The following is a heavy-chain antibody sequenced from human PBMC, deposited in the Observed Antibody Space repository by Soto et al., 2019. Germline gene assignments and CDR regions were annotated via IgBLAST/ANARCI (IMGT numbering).Heavy chain of an antibody. CDR1: GFTFSSYA. V-gene: IGHV3-23*01. CDR2: ISGSGGST. Sequence: GGSLRLSCAASGFTFSSYAMSWVRQAPGKGLEWVSAISGSGGSTYYADSVKGRFTISRDNSKNTLYLQMNSLRAEDTAVYYCAKDNGGAAAGSYYYYYGMDVWGQGTKVTVSS. J-gene: IGHJ6*02. CDR3: AKDNGGAAAGSYYYYYGMDV. D-gene: IGHD6-13*01.